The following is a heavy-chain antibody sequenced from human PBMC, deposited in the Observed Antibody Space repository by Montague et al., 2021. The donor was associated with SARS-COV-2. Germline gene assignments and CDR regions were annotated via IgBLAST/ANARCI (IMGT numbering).Heavy chain of an antibody. Sequence: SETLSLTCAVYGGSFSDYSWTWIRQPPGKGLEWIGEINHRGSTNYNPPLKSRVTISVDTSKNQFSLKMTSVTAADTAVYYCARGRQHINMIVVVVTGGEYYFDFWGQGTLVAVSS. D-gene: IGHD3-22*01. V-gene: IGHV4-34*01. CDR2: INHRGST. J-gene: IGHJ4*02. CDR3: ARGRQHINMIVVVVTGGEYYFDF. CDR1: GGSFSDYS.